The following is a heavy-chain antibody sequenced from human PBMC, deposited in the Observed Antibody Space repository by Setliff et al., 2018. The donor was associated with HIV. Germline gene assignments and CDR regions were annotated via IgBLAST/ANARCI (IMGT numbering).Heavy chain of an antibody. J-gene: IGHJ4*02. CDR2: IYPSGST. CDR1: AGSIRSSTYY. V-gene: IGHV4-61*05. CDR3: ARGPAGRLVFLSY. D-gene: IGHD6-6*01. Sequence: SETLSLTCTVSAGSIRSSTYYWAWIRQPPGKGLEWIGHIYPSGSTNYNPSLKSRVTISVDTSKNQFSLNLSSVTAADTAVYYCARGPAGRLVFLSYWGQGTLVTVSS.